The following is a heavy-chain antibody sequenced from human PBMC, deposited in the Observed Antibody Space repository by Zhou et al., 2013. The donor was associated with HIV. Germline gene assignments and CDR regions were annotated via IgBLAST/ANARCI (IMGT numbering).Heavy chain of an antibody. V-gene: IGHV1-18*04. Sequence: QGHLVQSGPEVKSPGASVKVSCKASGYSFSAYYMHWVRQAPGQGLEWMGWISGYNGNTNYAQKLQGRVTMTTDTSSNTAYMELRSLRSDDTAVYYCARDLHVWNSGYYYEDDYWGQGTLVTVSS. CDR2: ISGYNGNT. CDR1: GYSFSAYY. J-gene: IGHJ4*02. CDR3: ARDLHVWNSGYYYEDDY. D-gene: IGHD3-22*01.